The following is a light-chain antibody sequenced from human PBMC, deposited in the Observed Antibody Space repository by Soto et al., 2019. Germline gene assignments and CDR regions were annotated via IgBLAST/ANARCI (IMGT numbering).Light chain of an antibody. CDR1: QSVSSN. CDR2: GAS. V-gene: IGKV3-15*01. J-gene: IGKJ1*01. Sequence: EIVMTQSPATLSVSPGERATLSCRANQSVSSNLAWYQQKPGQAPRLLIYGASTRATGIPARFSGSGSGTEFTLTISRLQSEDFSVYYCQQYNNWPRTFGQGTKVEIK. CDR3: QQYNNWPRT.